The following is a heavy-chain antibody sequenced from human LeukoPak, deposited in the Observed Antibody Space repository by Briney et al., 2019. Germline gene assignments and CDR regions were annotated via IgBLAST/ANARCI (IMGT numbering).Heavy chain of an antibody. CDR3: STGSGHAFDI. CDR1: GFTFSSYW. CDR2: INSDGSST. Sequence: PGGSLRLSCAASGFTFSSYWMHWVRQVPGKGLVWVSRINSDGSSTSYADSVKGRFTIPRDSAKNTLYVQMNSLRAEDTAVYYCSTGSGHAFDIWGRGTMVTVSS. V-gene: IGHV3-74*01. J-gene: IGHJ3*02. D-gene: IGHD3-10*01.